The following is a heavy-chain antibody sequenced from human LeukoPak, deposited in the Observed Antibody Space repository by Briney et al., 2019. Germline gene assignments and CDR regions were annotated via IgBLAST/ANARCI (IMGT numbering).Heavy chain of an antibody. CDR3: ARSHRPQYNWNVYNWLDP. D-gene: IGHD1-1*01. V-gene: IGHV1-18*01. CDR2: ISAYNGNT. CDR1: GYTFTSYD. J-gene: IGHJ5*02. Sequence: GASVKVSCKASGYTFTSYDINWVRQATGQGLEWMGWISAYNGNTNDAQKVQGRVTMTTDTSTSTAYMELRSLRSDDTAVYYCARSHRPQYNWNVYNWLDPWGQGTLVSVSS.